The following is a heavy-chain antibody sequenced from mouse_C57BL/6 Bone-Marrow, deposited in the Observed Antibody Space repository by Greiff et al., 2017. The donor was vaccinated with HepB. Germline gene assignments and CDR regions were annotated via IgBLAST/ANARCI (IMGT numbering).Heavy chain of an antibody. V-gene: IGHV1-9*01. CDR2: ILPGSGST. J-gene: IGHJ4*01. Sequence: VQLQQSGAELMKPGASVKLSCKATGYTFTGYWIEWVKQRPGHGLEWIGEILPGSGSTNYNEKFKGKATFTADTSSNTAYMQLSSLTTEDAAIYYCARLRGITTVVATRDAMDYWGQGTSVTVSS. CDR1: GYTFTGYW. D-gene: IGHD1-1*01. CDR3: ARLRGITTVVATRDAMDY.